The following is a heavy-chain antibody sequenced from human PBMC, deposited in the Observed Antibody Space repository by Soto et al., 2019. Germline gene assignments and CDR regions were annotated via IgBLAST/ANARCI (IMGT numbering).Heavy chain of an antibody. CDR2: FYSGST. D-gene: IGHD6-13*01. V-gene: IGHV4-39*01. J-gene: IGHJ5*02. CDR1: GASISSRISY. Sequence: KTSETLSLTCIVSGASISSRISYWVWIRQPPGKGLEWVGTFYSGSTYNNPSLKSRVTISVDTSKNQFSLKLSSVAAEDTAIYYCATTRGIAVGGSFDHWGQGTLVTVSS. CDR3: ATTRGIAVGGSFDH.